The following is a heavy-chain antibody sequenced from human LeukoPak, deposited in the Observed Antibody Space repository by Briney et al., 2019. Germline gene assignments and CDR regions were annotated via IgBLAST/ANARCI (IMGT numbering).Heavy chain of an antibody. J-gene: IGHJ6*04. CDR1: GFTFSSYE. V-gene: IGHV3-48*03. Sequence: GGSLRLSCAASGFTFSSYEMNWVRQAPGKGLEWVSYISSSGSTIYYADSVKGRFTISRDSAKNSLYLQMNSLRAEDTAVYYCARGNEYYYGMDVWGKGTTVTVSS. CDR2: ISSSGSTI. D-gene: IGHD1-1*01. CDR3: ARGNEYYYGMDV.